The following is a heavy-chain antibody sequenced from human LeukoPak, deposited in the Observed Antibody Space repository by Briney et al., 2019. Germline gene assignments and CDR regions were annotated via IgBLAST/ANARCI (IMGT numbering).Heavy chain of an antibody. V-gene: IGHV3-30*02. Sequence: PGGSLRLSCAASGFTFSSYGMHWVRQAPGKGLEWVAFIRYDGSNKYYADSVKGRFTISRDNSKNTLYLQMNSLRAEDTAVYYCAKDGVAMVRGVYFDYWVQGTLVTVSS. CDR2: IRYDGSNK. D-gene: IGHD3-10*01. CDR3: AKDGVAMVRGVYFDY. CDR1: GFTFSSYG. J-gene: IGHJ4*02.